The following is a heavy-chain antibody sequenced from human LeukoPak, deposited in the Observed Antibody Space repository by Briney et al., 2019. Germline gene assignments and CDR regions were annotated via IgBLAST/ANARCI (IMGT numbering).Heavy chain of an antibody. CDR3: ARDSSGNFIPDYFDY. V-gene: IGHV3-48*03. J-gene: IGHJ4*02. Sequence: GGSLRLSCAPSGFTFSSFEMNWVRQAPGKGLEWVSYISSTGNTIYYADSVKGRFTISRDNAKSSLYLRMNGLRAEDTAVYYCARDSSGNFIPDYFDYWGQGTLVTVSS. CDR2: ISSTGNTI. CDR1: GFTFSSFE. D-gene: IGHD3-10*01.